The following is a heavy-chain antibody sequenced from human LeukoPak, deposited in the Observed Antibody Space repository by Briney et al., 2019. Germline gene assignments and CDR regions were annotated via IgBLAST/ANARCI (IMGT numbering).Heavy chain of an antibody. Sequence: PGGSLRLSCAASGFTFNTYWMHWVRQAPGKGLVWVSRIRSDGSSTSYADSVRGRFTISRDNAKNSLDLQMNSLRAEDTAVYYCAIDRYSSGWYTFDYWGQGTLVTVSS. J-gene: IGHJ4*02. CDR1: GFTFNTYW. D-gene: IGHD6-19*01. CDR3: AIDRYSSGWYTFDY. CDR2: IRSDGSST. V-gene: IGHV3-74*01.